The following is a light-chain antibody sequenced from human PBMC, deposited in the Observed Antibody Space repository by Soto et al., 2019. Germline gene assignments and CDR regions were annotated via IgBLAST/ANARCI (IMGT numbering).Light chain of an antibody. CDR2: AAS. J-gene: IGKJ1*01. Sequence: EIVLTQSPGTLSLSPGERATLSCRASQSVNSNSLAWYQQKPGQAPSLLIDAASSRVGGIPDKYSGSGSGTAITLTISRLEPEDFAVYYCQQYGTSSLTFGQGTKLEIK. CDR3: QQYGTSSLT. CDR1: QSVNSNS. V-gene: IGKV3-20*01.